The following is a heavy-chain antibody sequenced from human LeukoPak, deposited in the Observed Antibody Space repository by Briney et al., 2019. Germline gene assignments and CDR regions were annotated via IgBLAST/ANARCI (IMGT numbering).Heavy chain of an antibody. CDR1: GYSFINYW. D-gene: IGHD4/OR15-4a*01. CDR3: ARHVTDYRGPSFGSWFDS. J-gene: IGHJ5*01. V-gene: IGHV5-51*01. Sequence: GESLKISCKGSGYSFINYWIGWVRQMPGKGLEWMGIIYPDDSTARYSPSFQGQVTISADKSITTAYLQWSSLKASDTAIYYCARHVTDYRGPSFGSWFDSWGQGTLVTVSS. CDR2: IYPDDSTA.